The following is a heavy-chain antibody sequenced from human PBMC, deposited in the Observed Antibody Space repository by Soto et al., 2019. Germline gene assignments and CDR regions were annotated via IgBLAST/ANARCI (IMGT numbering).Heavy chain of an antibody. J-gene: IGHJ6*02. CDR3: ASIVGATTGYYGMDV. CDR1: GGTFSSYA. D-gene: IGHD1-26*01. Sequence: VASVKVSCKASGGTFSSYAISWVRQAPGQGLEWMGGIIPIFGTANYAQKFQGRVTITADESTSTAYMELSSLRSEDTAVYYCASIVGATTGYYGMDVWGQGTTVTVSS. V-gene: IGHV1-69*13. CDR2: IIPIFGTA.